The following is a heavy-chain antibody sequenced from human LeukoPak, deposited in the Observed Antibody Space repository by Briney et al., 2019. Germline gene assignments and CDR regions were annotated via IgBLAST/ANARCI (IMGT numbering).Heavy chain of an antibody. CDR1: GGTFSSYA. J-gene: IGHJ6*02. V-gene: IGHV1-69*13. CDR2: IIPIFGTA. CDR3: ARSLTTVVTPSSSYYYGMDV. D-gene: IGHD4-23*01. Sequence: ASVKVSCKASGGTFSSYAISWVRQAPGQGLEWMGGIIPIFGTANYAQKFQSRVTITADESTSTAYMELSSLRSEDTAVYYCARSLTTVVTPSSSYYYGMDVWGQGTTVTVSS.